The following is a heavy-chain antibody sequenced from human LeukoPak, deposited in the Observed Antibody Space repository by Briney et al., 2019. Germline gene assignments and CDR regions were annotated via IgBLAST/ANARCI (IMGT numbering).Heavy chain of an antibody. V-gene: IGHV4-39*07. D-gene: IGHD3-22*01. CDR1: GGSISSSTYY. CDR3: ARDRYDSSGPNFDY. J-gene: IGHJ4*02. CDR2: IYYSAST. Sequence: PSETLSLTCTVSGGSISSSTYYWGWIRQPPGKGLEWIGSIYYSASTYYNPSLKSRVTISVDTSKNQFSLKLSSVTPADTAVYYCARDRYDSSGPNFDYWGQGTLVTVSS.